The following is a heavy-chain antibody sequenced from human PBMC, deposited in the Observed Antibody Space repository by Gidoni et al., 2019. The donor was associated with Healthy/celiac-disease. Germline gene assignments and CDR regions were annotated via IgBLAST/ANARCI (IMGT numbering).Heavy chain of an antibody. CDR2: IYYSGST. CDR1: GGSISSSSYS. J-gene: IGHJ6*02. Sequence: QLQLQESGPGLVKPSETLSLTGTVSGGSISSSSYSWGWIRQPPGKGLEWIGSIYYSGSTYYHPSLKSRVTISVDTSKNQFSLKLSSVTAADTAVYYCARQGIAVAGGYYYYGMDVWGQGTTVTVSS. D-gene: IGHD6-19*01. CDR3: ARQGIAVAGGYYYYGMDV. V-gene: IGHV4-39*01.